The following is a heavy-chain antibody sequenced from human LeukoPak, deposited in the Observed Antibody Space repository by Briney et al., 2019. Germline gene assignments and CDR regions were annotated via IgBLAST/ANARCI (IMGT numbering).Heavy chain of an antibody. J-gene: IGHJ4*02. CDR1: GGSISSSSYY. Sequence: SETLSLTCTVSGGSISSSSYYWGWIRQPPGKGLEWIGSIYYSGSTYYNPSLKSRVTISVDTSKNQFSLKLGSVTAADTAVYYCARPYSSGRINYWGQGTLVTVSS. CDR3: ARPYSSGRINY. V-gene: IGHV4-39*01. D-gene: IGHD6-19*01. CDR2: IYYSGST.